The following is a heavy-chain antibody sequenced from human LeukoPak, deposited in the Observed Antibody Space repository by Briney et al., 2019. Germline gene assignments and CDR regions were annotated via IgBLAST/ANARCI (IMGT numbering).Heavy chain of an antibody. CDR3: ARDPTFPGIAAANIQDY. Sequence: ASVKVSCKASGYTFTGYYMHWVRQAPGQGVEWMGWINPNRGGTNYAQKFEGRGTRTRDTSISTAYMELSRLRSDDTAVYYCARDPTFPGIAAANIQDYWGEGTLVTVSS. J-gene: IGHJ4*02. V-gene: IGHV1-2*02. D-gene: IGHD6-13*01. CDR1: GYTFTGYY. CDR2: INPNRGGT.